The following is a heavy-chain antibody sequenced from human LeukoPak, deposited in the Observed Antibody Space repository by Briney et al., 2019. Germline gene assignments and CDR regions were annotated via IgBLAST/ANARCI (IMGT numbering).Heavy chain of an antibody. CDR2: IYTTGST. CDR1: GGSISSSDTYY. Sequence: PSETLSLTCTVSGGSISSSDTYYWSWIRQPAGRRLEWIGRIYTTGSTYSNPSLKSRVTISVDTSKNQFSLKLSSVTAADTAVYYCARHSGGTYYVSLDPWGQGTLVTVSS. D-gene: IGHD1-26*01. J-gene: IGHJ5*02. V-gene: IGHV4-61*02. CDR3: ARHSGGTYYVSLDP.